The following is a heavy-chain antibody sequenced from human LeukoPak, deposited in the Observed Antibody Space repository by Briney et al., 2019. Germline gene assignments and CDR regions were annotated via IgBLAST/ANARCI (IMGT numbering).Heavy chain of an antibody. Sequence: PSETLSLTCAVYGGSFSGYYWSWIRQPPGKGLEWIGEINHSGSTNYNPSLKSRVTISVDTSKNQFSLKLSFVTAADTAVYYCARNLFFSMDWFDPWGQGTLVTVSS. CDR3: ARNLFFSMDWFDP. CDR2: INHSGST. D-gene: IGHD2/OR15-2a*01. CDR1: GGSFSGYY. J-gene: IGHJ5*02. V-gene: IGHV4-34*01.